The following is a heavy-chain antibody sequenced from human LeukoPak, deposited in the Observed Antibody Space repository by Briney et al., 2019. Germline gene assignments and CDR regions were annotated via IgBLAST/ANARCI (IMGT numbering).Heavy chain of an antibody. CDR1: EFTFSSYA. CDR3: AKAEYDILTGYPWGYFDY. CDR2: ISGSGGST. J-gene: IGHJ4*02. V-gene: IGHV3-23*01. Sequence: GGSLRLSCAASEFTFSSYAMNWVRQAPGKGLEWVSAISGSGGSTYYADSVKGRFAISRDNSKNTLYLQMNSLRAEDTAVYYCAKAEYDILTGYPWGYFDYWGQGTLVTVSS. D-gene: IGHD3-9*01.